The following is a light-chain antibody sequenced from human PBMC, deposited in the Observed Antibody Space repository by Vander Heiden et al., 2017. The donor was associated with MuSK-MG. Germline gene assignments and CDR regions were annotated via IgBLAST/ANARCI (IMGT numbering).Light chain of an antibody. CDR2: DAS. CDR3: QQRSNWQDT. CDR1: QSVSSY. J-gene: IGKJ5*01. Sequence: IALTQSPATLSLSPGERATLSCRASQSVSSYLAWYQQKPGQAPRLLIYDASNRATGIPARFSGSGSGTDFTLTISSLEPEDFAVYYCQQRSNWQDTFCQGTLLEIK. V-gene: IGKV3-11*01.